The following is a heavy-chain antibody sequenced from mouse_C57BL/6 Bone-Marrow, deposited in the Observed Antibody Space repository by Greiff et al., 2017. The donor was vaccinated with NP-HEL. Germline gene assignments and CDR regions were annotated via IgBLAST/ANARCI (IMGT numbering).Heavy chain of an antibody. CDR2: SRNKANDYTT. Sequence: EVKLVESGGGLVQSGRSLRLSCATSGFTFSDFYMEWVRQAPGKGLEWIAASRNKANDYTTEYSASVKGRFIVSRDTSQSILYLQMNALRAEDTAIYYCARDGRSSMDYWGQGTSVTVSS. J-gene: IGHJ4*01. V-gene: IGHV7-1*01. CDR3: ARDGRSSMDY. CDR1: GFTFSDFY.